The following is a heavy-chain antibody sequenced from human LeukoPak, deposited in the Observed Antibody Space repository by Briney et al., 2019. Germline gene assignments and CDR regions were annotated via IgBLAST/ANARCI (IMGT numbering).Heavy chain of an antibody. Sequence: SETLSLTCTVSGGSISSSPYYWGWIRQPPGKGLEWIGSIYYSGTTHYSPSLESRITISVDTSKNQFSLKLASVTAADTAIYYCAKGAGGFSYYNWFDPWGQGTLVTVSS. D-gene: IGHD5-18*01. CDR1: GGSISSSPYY. CDR2: IYYSGTT. V-gene: IGHV4-39*07. CDR3: AKGAGGFSYYNWFDP. J-gene: IGHJ5*02.